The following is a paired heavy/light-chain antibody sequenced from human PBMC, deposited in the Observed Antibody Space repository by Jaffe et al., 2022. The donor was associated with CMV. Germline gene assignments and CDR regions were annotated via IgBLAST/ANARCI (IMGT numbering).Light chain of an antibody. CDR2: QDS. Sequence: SYELTQPPSVSVSPGQTASITCSGDKLGDKYACWYQQKPGQSPVLVIYQDSKRPSGIPERFSGSNSGNTATLTISGTQAMDEADYYCQAWDSSTRVFGGGTKLTVL. V-gene: IGLV3-1*01. CDR1: KLGDKY. CDR3: QAWDSSTRV. J-gene: IGLJ2*01.
Heavy chain of an antibody. CDR3: ATQGDNWNDVGRGMQAFDI. CDR2: IIPILGIA. J-gene: IGHJ3*02. D-gene: IGHD1-20*01. Sequence: QVQLVQSGAEVKKPGSSVKVSCKASGGTFSSYAISWVRQAPGQGLEWMGRIIPILGIANYAQKFQGRVTITADKSTSTAYMELSSLRSEDTAVYYCATQGDNWNDVGRGMQAFDIWGQGTMVTVSS. V-gene: IGHV1-69*09. CDR1: GGTFSSYA.